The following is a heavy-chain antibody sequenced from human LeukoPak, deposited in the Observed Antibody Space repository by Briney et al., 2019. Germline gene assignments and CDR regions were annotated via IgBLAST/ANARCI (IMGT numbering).Heavy chain of an antibody. D-gene: IGHD3-16*01. CDR1: GYTFTSYG. CDR2: ISAYNGNT. J-gene: IGHJ4*02. Sequence: ASVKVSCKTSGYTFTSYGISWVRQAPGQGLEWMGWISAYNGNTDYAQSLQGRVTMTIDTSTSTVYMELRSLRSDDTAVYYCARDVGRSYDLDYWGQGTLVTVSS. CDR3: ARDVGRSYDLDY. V-gene: IGHV1-18*01.